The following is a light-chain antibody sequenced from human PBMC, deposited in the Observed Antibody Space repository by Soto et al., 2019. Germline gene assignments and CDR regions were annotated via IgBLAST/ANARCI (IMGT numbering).Light chain of an antibody. J-gene: IGKJ5*01. Sequence: RLYQSPSSLSASVGDTVTISCRASQDISTYLAWYQHKPGKAPTLLIFGASSLHNGVPPRFAGSGSGSEFTLTINRLQPDDFATYYCQHYTLYSAPFGQGTRV. V-gene: IGKV1-5*01. CDR2: GAS. CDR1: QDISTY. CDR3: QHYTLYSAP.